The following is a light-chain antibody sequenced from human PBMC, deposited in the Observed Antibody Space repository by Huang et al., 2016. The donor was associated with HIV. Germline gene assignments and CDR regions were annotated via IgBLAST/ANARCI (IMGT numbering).Light chain of an antibody. V-gene: IGKV3-15*01. Sequence: EIVMAQSPDTLSVTPGERATLSCRASQSVSTNLAWYQQKPGQAPRLLIYGASTRATGIPARFSGSGSGTDFTLTISSLQSEDFAVYYCQQYYNWPPWTFGQGTKVEIK. CDR2: GAS. CDR1: QSVSTN. J-gene: IGKJ1*01. CDR3: QQYYNWPPWT.